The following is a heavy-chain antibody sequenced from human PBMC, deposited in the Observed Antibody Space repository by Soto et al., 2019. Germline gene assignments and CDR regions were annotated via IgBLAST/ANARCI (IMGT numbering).Heavy chain of an antibody. J-gene: IGHJ4*02. CDR1: GYNFTTYG. CDR3: ARYQPYSTGYYYFDH. CDR2: ISGHNGHT. V-gene: IGHV1-18*01. Sequence: QVQLVQSGAEVKKPGASVKVSCKTSGYNFTTYGVSWVRQAPGQGLEWMGWISGHNGHTNYAQTFQGRVTMTTDTSTTTGDMELRSPRSDDTAVYYCARYQPYSTGYYYFDHWGQGTLAIVTS. D-gene: IGHD3-22*01.